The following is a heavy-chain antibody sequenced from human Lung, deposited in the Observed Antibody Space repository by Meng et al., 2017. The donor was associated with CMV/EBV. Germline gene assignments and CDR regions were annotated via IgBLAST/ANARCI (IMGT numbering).Heavy chain of an antibody. CDR2: INPSGGST. D-gene: IGHD6-6*01. V-gene: IGHV1-46*01. CDR3: ARDYFVSRSSSSVGRYYYYGMDV. Sequence: MHWVRQDPGQGLEWMGIINPSGGSTSYAQKFQGRVTMTRDTSTSTVYMELSSLRSEDTAVYYCARDYFVSRSSSSVGRYYYYGMDVWGQGTTVTVSS. J-gene: IGHJ6*02.